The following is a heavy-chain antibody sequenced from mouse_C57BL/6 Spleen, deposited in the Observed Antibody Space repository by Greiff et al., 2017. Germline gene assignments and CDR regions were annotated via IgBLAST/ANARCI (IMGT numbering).Heavy chain of an antibody. D-gene: IGHD1-1*01. V-gene: IGHV1-63*01. CDR1: GYTFTNYW. Sequence: QVQLQQSGAELVRPGTSVKMSCKASGYTFTNYWIGWAKQRPGHGLEWIGDIYPGGGSTSYNEKFKGKATLTADKSSRTAYMQFSSLASEDSASYYRARYGSCYGFDYWGQGTTLTVSS. CDR3: ARYGSCYGFDY. CDR2: IYPGGGST. J-gene: IGHJ2*01.